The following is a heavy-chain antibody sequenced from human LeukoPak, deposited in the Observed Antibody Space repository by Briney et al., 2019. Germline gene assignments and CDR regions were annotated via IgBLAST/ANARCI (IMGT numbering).Heavy chain of an antibody. D-gene: IGHD6-19*01. V-gene: IGHV1-18*01. J-gene: IGHJ6*02. CDR1: GGTFSSYA. CDR3: ARWSGGSDWLYHYGMDV. Sequence: ASVKVSCKASGGTFSSYAISGVRPAPGQGVQWVGWISGYNARPNSAQQFQDRVTMTIDRATTTAYVELRGLRSDDTAVYYCARWSGGSDWLYHYGMDVWGRGTTV. CDR2: ISGYNARP.